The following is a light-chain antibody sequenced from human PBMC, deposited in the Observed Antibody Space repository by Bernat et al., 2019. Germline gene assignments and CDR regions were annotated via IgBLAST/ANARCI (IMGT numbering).Light chain of an antibody. Sequence: EIVLTQSPGTLSLSPGERATLSCRASQSVSSSYLAWYQQKPGQAPRLLIYGASSRATGIPDRFSGSGSGTDFTLTISRLEPEDFAVYYCQQYGSSPYLARGPTFGQGTKLEIK. CDR1: QSVSSSY. CDR2: GAS. V-gene: IGKV3-20*01. CDR3: QQYGSSPYLARGPT. J-gene: IGKJ2*01.